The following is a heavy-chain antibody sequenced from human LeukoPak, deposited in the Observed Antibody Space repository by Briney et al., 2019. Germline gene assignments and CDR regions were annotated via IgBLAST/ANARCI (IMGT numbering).Heavy chain of an antibody. Sequence: QPGRSLRLSCAASGFTFSSYGMHWVRQAPGKGLEWVAVIWYGGSNKYYADSVKGRFTISRDNSKNTLYLQMNSLRAEDTAVYYCAKGQEMATIGIRSYHYMDVWGKGTTVTVSS. V-gene: IGHV3-30*18. CDR3: AKGQEMATIGIRSYHYMDV. J-gene: IGHJ6*03. D-gene: IGHD5-24*01. CDR2: IWYGGSNK. CDR1: GFTFSSYG.